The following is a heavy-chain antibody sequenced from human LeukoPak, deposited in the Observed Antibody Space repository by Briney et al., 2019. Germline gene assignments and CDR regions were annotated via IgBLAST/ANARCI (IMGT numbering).Heavy chain of an antibody. D-gene: IGHD5-18*01. CDR3: AREGTAMVSFDY. J-gene: IGHJ4*02. Sequence: GGSLRLSCAASGFTFSSYEMNWVRQAPGKGLEWVSYISSGGNYIYYADSVKGRFTISRDNAKNSLYLQMNSLRAEDTAVYYCAREGTAMVSFDYWGQGTLVTVSS. V-gene: IGHV3-48*03. CDR2: ISSGGNYI. CDR1: GFTFSSYE.